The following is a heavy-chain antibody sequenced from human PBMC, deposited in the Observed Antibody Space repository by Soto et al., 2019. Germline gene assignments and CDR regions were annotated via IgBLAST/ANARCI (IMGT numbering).Heavy chain of an antibody. J-gene: IGHJ1*01. CDR3: ARWGTTGGLDV. D-gene: IGHD3-16*01. V-gene: IGHV3-30*19. Sequence: QVQLVESGGGVVQPGTSLRVSCVGSGFTFRSYVIHWVRQAPGKGLEWVALTSYDGRDKYYADSVRGRFIISRDNSRNTVDLQMDSLKLEDTALYYCARWGTTGGLDVWGQGTLVSVSS. CDR2: TSYDGRDK. CDR1: GFTFRSYV.